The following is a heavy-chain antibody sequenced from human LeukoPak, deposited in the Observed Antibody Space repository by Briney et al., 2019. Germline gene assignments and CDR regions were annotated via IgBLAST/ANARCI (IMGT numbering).Heavy chain of an antibody. CDR1: GFTFSSYE. J-gene: IGHJ4*02. V-gene: IGHV3-48*03. CDR3: ATPDGDYFDY. CDR2: ISSSGSTI. Sequence: PGGFLRLSCAASGFTFSSYEMNWVRQAPGKGLEWVSYISSSGSTIYYADSVKGRFTISRDNAKNSLYLQMNSLRAEDTAVYYCATPDGDYFDYWGQGTLVTVSS. D-gene: IGHD1-14*01.